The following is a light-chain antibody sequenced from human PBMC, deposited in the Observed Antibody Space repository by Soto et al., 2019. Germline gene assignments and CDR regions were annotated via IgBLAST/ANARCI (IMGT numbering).Light chain of an antibody. V-gene: IGLV2-8*01. CDR1: SNDVGGYSF. CDR2: EVS. J-gene: IGLJ1*01. CDR3: SSYAGNNIYYV. Sequence: QSALTQPPSASGSPGQSVTISCTGTSNDVGGYSFVSWYQQHPGKAPKLMIFEVSKRPSGVPDRFSGSKSGSTASLTVSGLQAEDEADYYCSSYAGNNIYYVFGTGTKVTVL.